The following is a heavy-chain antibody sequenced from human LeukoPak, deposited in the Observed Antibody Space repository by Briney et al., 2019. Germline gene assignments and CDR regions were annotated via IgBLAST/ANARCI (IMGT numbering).Heavy chain of an antibody. J-gene: IGHJ4*02. D-gene: IGHD6-19*01. CDR1: GFTFSSYG. CDR2: ISYDGSNK. Sequence: GGSLRLSCAASGFTFSSYGMHWVRQAPGKGLEWVAVISYDGSNKYYADSVKDRFTISRDNSKNTLYLQMNSLRAEDTAVYYCAKDSIAVAGTFDYWGQGTLVTVSS. CDR3: AKDSIAVAGTFDY. V-gene: IGHV3-30*18.